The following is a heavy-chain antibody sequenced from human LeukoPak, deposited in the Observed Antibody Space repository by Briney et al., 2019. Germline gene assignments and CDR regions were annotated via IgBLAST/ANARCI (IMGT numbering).Heavy chain of an antibody. Sequence: SETLSLTCAVYGGSFSGYYWSWIRQPPGKGLEWIGEINHSGSTNYNPSLKSRVTISVDTSKNQFSLKLSSVTAADTAVYYCARATYYYDSSGYYYSGFGGAFDIWGQGTMVTVSS. CDR1: GGSFSGYY. V-gene: IGHV4-34*01. J-gene: IGHJ3*02. CDR2: INHSGST. D-gene: IGHD3-22*01. CDR3: ARATYYYDSSGYYYSGFGGAFDI.